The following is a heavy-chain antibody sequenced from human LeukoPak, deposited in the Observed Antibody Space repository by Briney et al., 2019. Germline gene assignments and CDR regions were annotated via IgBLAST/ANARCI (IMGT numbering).Heavy chain of an antibody. J-gene: IGHJ6*02. V-gene: IGHV3-30*02. CDR3: AKGVLGYCSGGSCYYYGMDV. Sequence: GGSLRLSCAASGFTFSSYGMHWVRQAPGKGLEWVAVIWYDGSNKYYADSVKGRFTISRDNSKNTLYLQMNSLRAEDTAVYYCAKGVLGYCSGGSCYYYGMDVWGQGTTVTVSS. CDR1: GFTFSSYG. CDR2: IWYDGSNK. D-gene: IGHD2-15*01.